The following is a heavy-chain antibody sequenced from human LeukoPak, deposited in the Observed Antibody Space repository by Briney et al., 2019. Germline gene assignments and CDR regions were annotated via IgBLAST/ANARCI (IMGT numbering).Heavy chain of an antibody. CDR1: GGSISSYY. D-gene: IGHD5-18*01. J-gene: IGHJ4*02. CDR2: IYSSGST. CDR3: ARLLGTAMDPFDY. Sequence: PSETLSLTCSVSGGSISSYYWSWIRQPPGKGLEWIGYIYSSGSTNYNPSLKSRVTISVDTSKNQVSLKLSSVTAADTAMYYCARLLGTAMDPFDYWGQGTLVTVSS. V-gene: IGHV4-59*01.